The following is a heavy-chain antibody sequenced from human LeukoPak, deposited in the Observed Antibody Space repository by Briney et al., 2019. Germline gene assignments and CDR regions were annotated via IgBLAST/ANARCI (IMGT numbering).Heavy chain of an antibody. Sequence: GASVKVSCKASGYTFTGYYMHWVRQAPGQGLEWMGWINPNGGGTNYAQKFQGRVTMTRDTSISTAYMELSRLRSDDTAVYYCAREGYSSSWSFDYWGQGTLVTVSS. V-gene: IGHV1-2*02. D-gene: IGHD6-13*01. J-gene: IGHJ4*02. CDR3: AREGYSSSWSFDY. CDR1: GYTFTGYY. CDR2: INPNGGGT.